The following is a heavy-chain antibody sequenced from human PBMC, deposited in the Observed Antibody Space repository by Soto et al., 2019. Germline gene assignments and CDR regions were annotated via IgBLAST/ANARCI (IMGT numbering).Heavy chain of an antibody. CDR2: ISGYNGNT. CDR1: GYTFSNYG. J-gene: IGHJ6*02. CDR3: ARDPGFGFGYSYAFAMDV. V-gene: IGHV1-18*01. Sequence: ASVKVSCKASGYTFSNYGISGVRQGPGQGLEWMGWISGYNGNTHYEEKVQDRIKMTTDTSTSTKYLELRSLRSDDTAVYFCARDPGFGFGYSYAFAMDVWGQGTTVTVSS. D-gene: IGHD5-18*01.